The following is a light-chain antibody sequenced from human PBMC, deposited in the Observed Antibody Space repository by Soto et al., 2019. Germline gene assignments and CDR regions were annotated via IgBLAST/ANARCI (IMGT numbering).Light chain of an antibody. Sequence: QSALTQPASVSGSPGQSITISCTGTSSDTAGYNYVSWYQQHPGKAPKLMIYEVSNRPSGVSNRFSGSQSGNTASLTISGLQAEDEADYYCSSYTSSSTVFGTGTKVTVL. V-gene: IGLV2-14*01. CDR1: SSDTAGYNY. J-gene: IGLJ1*01. CDR2: EVS. CDR3: SSYTSSSTV.